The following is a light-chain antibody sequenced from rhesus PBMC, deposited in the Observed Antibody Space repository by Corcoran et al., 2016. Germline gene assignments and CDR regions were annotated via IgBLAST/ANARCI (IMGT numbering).Light chain of an antibody. V-gene: IGKV1-37*01. CDR3: QQYNSAPFT. Sequence: DIQMTQSPYSLSASVGDRVTITCRASQGISSYLAWYQQKPRKAPKPLIIYASNLESGVPSSFSGSGSGTEFTLTISSLQPEDIATYDGQQYNSAPFTFGPGTKLEIK. J-gene: IGKJ3*01. CDR1: QGISSY. CDR2: YAS.